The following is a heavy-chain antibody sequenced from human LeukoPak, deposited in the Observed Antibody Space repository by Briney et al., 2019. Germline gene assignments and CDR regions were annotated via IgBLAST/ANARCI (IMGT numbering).Heavy chain of an antibody. CDR3: ARDGDPTYYYDSSGSFGFDY. V-gene: IGHV7-4-1*02. CDR1: GYTFTSYA. Sequence: GASVKVSCKASGYTFTSYAMKWVRQAPGQGLEWMGWINTNTGNPTYAQGFTGRFVFSLDTSVSTAYLQISSLKAEDTAVYYCARDGDPTYYYDSSGSFGFDYWGQGTLVTVSS. D-gene: IGHD3-22*01. CDR2: INTNTGNP. J-gene: IGHJ4*02.